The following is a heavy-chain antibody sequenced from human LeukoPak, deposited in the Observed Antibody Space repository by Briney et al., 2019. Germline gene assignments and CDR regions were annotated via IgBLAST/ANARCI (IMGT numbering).Heavy chain of an antibody. J-gene: IGHJ4*02. V-gene: IGHV3-30-3*01. CDR1: GFTFSSYA. D-gene: IGHD2/OR15-2a*01. CDR3: ASSDYLWYFDY. CDR2: ISYDGSNK. Sequence: GGSLRLSCAASGFTFSSYAMHWARQAPGKGLEWVAVISYDGSNKYYADSVKGRFTISRDNSKNTLYLQMNSLRAEDTAVYYCASSDYLWYFDYWGQGTLVTVSS.